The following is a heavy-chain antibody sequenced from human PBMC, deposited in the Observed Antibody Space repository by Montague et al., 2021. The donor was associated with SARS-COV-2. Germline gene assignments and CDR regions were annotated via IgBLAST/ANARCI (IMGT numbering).Heavy chain of an antibody. CDR3: ARDSFWSSYYTDYYGMDV. CDR2: IKQDGSEK. Sequence: SLRLSCAASGFTFSSYWMSWVRQAPGKGLEWVANIKQDGSEKYYVDSVKGRFTISRDNAKNLLYLQMNSLRAEDTAVYYCARDSFWSSYYTDYYGMDVWGQGTTVTVSS. CDR1: GFTFSSYW. V-gene: IGHV3-7*01. J-gene: IGHJ6*02. D-gene: IGHD3-3*01.